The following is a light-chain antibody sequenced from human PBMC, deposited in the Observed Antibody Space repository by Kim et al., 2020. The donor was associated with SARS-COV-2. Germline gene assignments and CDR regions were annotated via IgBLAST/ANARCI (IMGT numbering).Light chain of an antibody. CDR2: DAS. J-gene: IGKJ2*01. CDR1: QSVSSY. V-gene: IGKV3-11*01. CDR3: QQRSNWPPKYT. Sequence: PGERATLSCRASQSVSSYLAWYQQKPGQAPRLLIYDASNRATGIPARFSGSGSGTDFTLTISSLEPEDFAVYYCQQRSNWPPKYTFGQGTKLEI.